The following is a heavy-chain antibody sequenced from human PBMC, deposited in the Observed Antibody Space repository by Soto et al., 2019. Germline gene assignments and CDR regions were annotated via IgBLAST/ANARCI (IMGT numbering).Heavy chain of an antibody. V-gene: IGHV4-4*02. CDR1: GDSISSTNW. Sequence: QVQLQESGPTLVKPSETLSLTCAVSGDSISSTNWWVWVRQPPGKGLEWIGEIYHSGNTNYNPSFKSRVALSVDKSKNHFSFMLTSVTAAHPAVYYCARDRGIAAAGVWGQGTLVTVSS. D-gene: IGHD6-13*01. CDR2: IYHSGNT. CDR3: ARDRGIAAAGV. J-gene: IGHJ4*02.